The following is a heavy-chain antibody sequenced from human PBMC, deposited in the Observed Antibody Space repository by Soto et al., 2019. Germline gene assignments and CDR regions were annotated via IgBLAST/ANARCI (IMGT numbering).Heavy chain of an antibody. V-gene: IGHV4-39*01. D-gene: IGHD2-15*01. CDR2: IYYSWST. CDR1: CGSISNSSYY. CDR3: ERRLRNYCSGGSCYEKRAVV. Sequence: SETLSLIFTVSCGSISNSSYYRGSLRQPPGEGLDWIGSIYYSWSTYYNTSFKSRVTISVGTSKNQLYLKLSSVNAEDTAVYYCERRLRNYCSGGSCYEKRAVVWGKGTLVTVSS. J-gene: IGHJ4*02.